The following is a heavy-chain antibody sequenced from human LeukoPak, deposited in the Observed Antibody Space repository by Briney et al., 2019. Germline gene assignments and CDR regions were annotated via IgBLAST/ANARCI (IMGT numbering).Heavy chain of an antibody. J-gene: IGHJ5*02. CDR2: ISYTGNT. CDR1: GGSISPYF. V-gene: IGHV4-59*01. CDR3: ARDDYRGVTNFDP. Sequence: SETLSLTCTVPGGSISPYFWSWMRQPPGKGLEWIGYISYTGNTNYNPSLKSRVTISVDTSKNQFSLQLTSVTAADTAVYYCARDDYRGVTNFDPWGRGTLVTVSS. D-gene: IGHD3-10*01.